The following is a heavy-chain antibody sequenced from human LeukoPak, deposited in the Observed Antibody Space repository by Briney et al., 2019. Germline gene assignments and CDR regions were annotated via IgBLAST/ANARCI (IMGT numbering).Heavy chain of an antibody. D-gene: IGHD6-19*01. CDR1: GGSISSSSYY. CDR2: IYYSGST. CDR3: ARALWMVDY. V-gene: IGHV4-39*07. Sequence: SETLSLTCTVSGGSISSSSYYWGWIRQPPGKGLEWIGSIYYSGSTYYNPSLKSRVTISVDTSKNQFSLKLSSVTAADTAVYYCARALWMVDYWGQGTLVTVSS. J-gene: IGHJ4*02.